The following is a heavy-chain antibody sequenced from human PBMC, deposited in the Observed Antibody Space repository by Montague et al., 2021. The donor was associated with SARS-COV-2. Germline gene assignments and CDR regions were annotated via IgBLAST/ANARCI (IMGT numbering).Heavy chain of an antibody. J-gene: IGHJ4*02. Sequence: SGTLSLTCAVSGGSIRNYYWSWIRQPPGRGLEWIAYIYDSGNVDYNPSLKSRVTISIDTSKNQFSLELSSVTAADMAVYYCASPGGYCTGGSCYYVYWGQGTLVTVSS. CDR1: GGSIRNYY. V-gene: IGHV4-59*01. D-gene: IGHD2-15*01. CDR3: ASPGGYCTGGSCYYVY. CDR2: IYDSGNV.